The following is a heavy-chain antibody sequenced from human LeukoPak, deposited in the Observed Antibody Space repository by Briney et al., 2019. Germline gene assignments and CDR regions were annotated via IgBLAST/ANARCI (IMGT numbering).Heavy chain of an antibody. CDR2: INPNSGGT. D-gene: IGHD5-18*01. J-gene: IGHJ6*03. V-gene: IGHV1-2*02. CDR1: GYTFTGYY. CDR3: ARARRTSGYSYGYYYYYYMDV. Sequence: ASVKVSCKASGYTFTGYYMHWVRQAPGQGLEWMGWINPNSGGTNYAQKFQGRVTMTRGTSISTAYMELSRLRSDDTAVYYCARARRTSGYSYGYYYYYYMDVWGKGTTVTVSS.